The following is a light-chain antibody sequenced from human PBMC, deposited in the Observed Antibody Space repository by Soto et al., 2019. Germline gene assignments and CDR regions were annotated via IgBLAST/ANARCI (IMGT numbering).Light chain of an antibody. CDR1: QSLLYSSNNKNY. CDR2: WAS. V-gene: IGKV4-1*01. CDR3: QQYFTTPWT. Sequence: DIVMTQSPDSLAVSLGERATINCKSSQSLLYSSNNKNYLAWYQQKPGQPPKLVIYWASTRESGVPDRFSGSGSGTDFTLPISSLQAEDVAVYYCQQYFTTPWTFGQGTKV. J-gene: IGKJ1*01.